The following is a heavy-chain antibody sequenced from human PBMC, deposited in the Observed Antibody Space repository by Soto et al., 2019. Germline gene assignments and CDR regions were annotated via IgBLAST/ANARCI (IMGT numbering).Heavy chain of an antibody. CDR3: ARLRDGYNYFAY. V-gene: IGHV1-69*11. D-gene: IGHD5-12*01. J-gene: IGHJ4*02. CDR2: IIPILGST. CDR1: GGTISTYG. Sequence: QVQLVQSGAEVKKPGSSVKVSCKASGGTISTYGINWVRQAPGQGLEWMGGIIPILGSTNYAQKFRGRVMIXAXESTSTAYMELSSLRSEDTAVYYCARLRDGYNYFAYWGQGTLVTVSS.